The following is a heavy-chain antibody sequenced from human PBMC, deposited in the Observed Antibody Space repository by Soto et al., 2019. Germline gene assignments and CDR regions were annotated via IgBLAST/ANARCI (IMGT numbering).Heavy chain of an antibody. Sequence: GGSLRLSCAASGFTVSSNYMSWVRQAPGKGLEWVSVIYSGGSTYYADSVKGRFTISRDNAKNSLYLQMNSLRAEDTAVYYCARAPYYYDSSGYFAYWGQGTLVTVSS. CDR2: IYSGGST. V-gene: IGHV3-66*01. CDR1: GFTVSSNY. D-gene: IGHD3-22*01. CDR3: ARAPYYYDSSGYFAY. J-gene: IGHJ4*02.